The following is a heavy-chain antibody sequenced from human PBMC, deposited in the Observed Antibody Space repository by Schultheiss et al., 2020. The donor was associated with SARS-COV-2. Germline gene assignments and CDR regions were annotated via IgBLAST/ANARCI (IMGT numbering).Heavy chain of an antibody. V-gene: IGHV2-5*01. Sequence: SGPTLVKPTPTLTLTCTFSGFSLSTSGVGVGWIRQPPGKALEWLALIYWNDDKRYSPSLKSRLTITKDTSKNQVVLTMTNMDPVDTATYYCARIERPYYDILTGYGKNWYFDLWGRGTLVTVSS. CDR3: ARIERPYYDILTGYGKNWYFDL. J-gene: IGHJ2*01. D-gene: IGHD3-9*01. CDR1: GFSLSTSGVG. CDR2: IYWNDDK.